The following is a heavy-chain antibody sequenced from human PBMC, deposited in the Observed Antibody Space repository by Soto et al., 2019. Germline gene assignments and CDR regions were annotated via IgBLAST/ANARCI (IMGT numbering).Heavy chain of an antibody. Sequence: PTETLSLTCTVSGGSISSGGYYWSLIRQHPGKGLEWIGYIYYSETYYNPSLKSRVTISVDTSNNQFSLKLSSVTAADTAVYSCARLIQLSGYDWRLEYWGQGTLVTVSS. CDR2: IYYSET. CDR1: GGSISSGGYY. J-gene: IGHJ4*02. D-gene: IGHD5-12*01. V-gene: IGHV4-31*03. CDR3: ARLIQLSGYDWRLEY.